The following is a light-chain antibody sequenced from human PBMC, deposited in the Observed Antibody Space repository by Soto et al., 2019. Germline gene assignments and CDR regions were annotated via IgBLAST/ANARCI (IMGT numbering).Light chain of an antibody. CDR1: QSISCC. CDR3: QQSITNPRT. Sequence: DIQMTQSPSSLSASVGERVTITCRASQSISCCLDWFQQKPGKAPKLLIYDASSLQTGVPSRFSGSGSGTEFTLTIGSLQREDFATYYCQQSITNPRTFGHGTKLNIK. CDR2: DAS. V-gene: IGKV1-5*01. J-gene: IGKJ3*01.